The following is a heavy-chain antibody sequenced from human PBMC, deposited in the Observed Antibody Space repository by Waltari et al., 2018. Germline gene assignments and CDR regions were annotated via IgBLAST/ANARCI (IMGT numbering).Heavy chain of an antibody. CDR1: GYSMSRTHC. D-gene: IGHD2-15*01. V-gene: IGHV4-4*02. J-gene: IGHJ4*02. Sequence: QLQESGPGLVKPSGTLSLTCAVSGYSMSRTHCWSWVRQPPGKGLEWMGQVRGDWKTNYNPSFASRVTISLDTYNKQFSLRVTSATAADTAVYYCARDRGRGLYLDSWGPGILVTVSP. CDR2: VRGDWKT. CDR3: ARDRGRGLYLDS.